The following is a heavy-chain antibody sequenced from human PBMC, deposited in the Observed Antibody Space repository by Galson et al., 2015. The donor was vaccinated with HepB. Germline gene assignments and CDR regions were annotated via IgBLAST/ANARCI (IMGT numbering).Heavy chain of an antibody. D-gene: IGHD3-22*01. CDR1: GFTFSSYG. V-gene: IGHV3-30*03. J-gene: IGHJ4*02. CDR2: ISYDGSNK. CDR3: LYYYDSSGYWDY. Sequence: SLRLSCAASGFTFSSYGMHWVRQAPGKGLEWVAVISYDGSNKYYADSVKGRFTISRDNSKNTLYLQVNSLRAEDTAVYYCLYYYDSSGYWDYWGQGTLVTVSS.